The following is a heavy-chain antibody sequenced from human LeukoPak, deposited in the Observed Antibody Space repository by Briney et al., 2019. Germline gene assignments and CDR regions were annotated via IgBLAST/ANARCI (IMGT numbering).Heavy chain of an antibody. J-gene: IGHJ4*02. V-gene: IGHV3-21*01. Sequence: GGSLRLSCAASGFTFTSYNMNWVRQAPGKGLERVSSISSSSSYINYADSVKGRFTISRDNAKNSVYLQMNSLRAEDTAVYYCARDRDRASAGRCYLPDDWGQGTLVTVSS. D-gene: IGHD2-15*01. CDR3: ARDRDRASAGRCYLPDD. CDR2: ISSSSSYI. CDR1: GFTFTSYN.